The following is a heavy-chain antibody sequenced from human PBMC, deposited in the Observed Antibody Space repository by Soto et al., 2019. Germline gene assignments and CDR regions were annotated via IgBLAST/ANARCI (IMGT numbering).Heavy chain of an antibody. V-gene: IGHV3-33*01. CDR2: IWYDGSNK. D-gene: IGHD3-10*01. CDR3: ARGVRAGSDVGDYGFDA. J-gene: IGHJ5*01. Sequence: GGSLRLSCAASGFTFSSYGMHWVRQAPGKGLEWVAVIWYDGSNKYYADSVKGRFTISRDNSKNTLYLQMNSLRAEDTAVYYCARGVRAGSDVGDYGFDAWGQGTLVTVSS. CDR1: GFTFSSYG.